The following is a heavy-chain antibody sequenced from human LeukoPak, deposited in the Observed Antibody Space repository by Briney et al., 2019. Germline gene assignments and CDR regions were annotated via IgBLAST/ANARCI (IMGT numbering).Heavy chain of an antibody. CDR2: IYYSKNT. J-gene: IGHJ4*02. CDR1: GGSISSSSAY. Sequence: SETLSLTCTVSGGSISSSSAYWGWIRQPPGKGLEWIGSIYYSKNTYYNPSLKSRVTISADTSKNQFSLTLGSVSAADTAVYYCARWGNVAAAIGLENYYFDYWGQGTLVTVSS. D-gene: IGHD2-2*02. CDR3: ARWGNVAAAIGLENYYFDY. V-gene: IGHV4-39*01.